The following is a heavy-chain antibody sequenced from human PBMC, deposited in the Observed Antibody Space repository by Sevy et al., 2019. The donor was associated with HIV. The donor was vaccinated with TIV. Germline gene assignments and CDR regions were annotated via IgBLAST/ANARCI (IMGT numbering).Heavy chain of an antibody. D-gene: IGHD3-10*01. CDR2: IYPGDSDT. CDR3: ARSPLYYDGSGSYADAFDI. V-gene: IGHV5-51*01. Sequence: GESLKISCKGSGYSFTSYWIGWVRQMPGKGLEWMAIIYPGDSDTRHSPSFQGQVTSSADKSISTAYLQWSSLKASDTAMYYCARSPLYYDGSGSYADAFDIWGQGTMVTVSS. CDR1: GYSFTSYW. J-gene: IGHJ3*02.